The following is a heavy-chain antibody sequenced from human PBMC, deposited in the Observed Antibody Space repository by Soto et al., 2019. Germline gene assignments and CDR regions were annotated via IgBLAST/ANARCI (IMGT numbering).Heavy chain of an antibody. J-gene: IGHJ4*02. Sequence: GASVKVSCKASGYTFTSYGISWVRQAPGQGLEWMGWISAYNGNTNYAQKLQGRVTMTTDTSTRTAYMELRSLRSDDTAVYYCARVYDILTGYLAPIDYWGQGTLVTVLL. CDR2: ISAYNGNT. CDR1: GYTFTSYG. V-gene: IGHV1-18*01. CDR3: ARVYDILTGYLAPIDY. D-gene: IGHD3-9*01.